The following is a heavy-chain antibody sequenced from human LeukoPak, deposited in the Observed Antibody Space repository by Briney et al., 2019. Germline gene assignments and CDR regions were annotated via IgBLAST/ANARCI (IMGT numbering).Heavy chain of an antibody. D-gene: IGHD3-9*01. CDR2: ISGSGGST. V-gene: IGHV3-23*01. J-gene: IGHJ4*02. CDR3: AKDRLIRYFDWLFPYYFDY. Sequence: GGSLRLSCAAPGFTFSSYAMSWVRQAPGKGLEWVSAISGSGGSTYYADSVKGRFTISRDNSKNTLYLQMNSLRAEDTAVYYCAKDRLIRYFDWLFPYYFDYWGQGTLVTVSS. CDR1: GFTFSSYA.